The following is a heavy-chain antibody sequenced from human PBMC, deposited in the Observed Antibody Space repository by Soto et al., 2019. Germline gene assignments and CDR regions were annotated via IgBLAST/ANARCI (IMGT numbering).Heavy chain of an antibody. V-gene: IGHV4-31*03. J-gene: IGHJ4*02. CDR1: GGSISSSGYY. Sequence: SATLSLTCCVSGGSISSSGYYCNWIRQHPGKGLEWIGYIDRTGNTIYNPALKSRVSISVDTSKNQFSLQVNSVTAADTAVYYCARAPYYDILTGLRWSYYFDSWGQGIQVTVSS. CDR2: IDRTGNT. CDR3: ARAPYYDILTGLRWSYYFDS. D-gene: IGHD3-9*01.